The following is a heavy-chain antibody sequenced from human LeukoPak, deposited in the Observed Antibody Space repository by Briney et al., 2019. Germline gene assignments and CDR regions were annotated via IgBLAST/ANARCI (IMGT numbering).Heavy chain of an antibody. CDR1: GFPFIEYS. J-gene: IGHJ4*02. D-gene: IGHD1-1*01. CDR3: ARDHNYAFDN. CDR2: IGIDSGNT. Sequence: GGSLRLSCTASGFPFIEYSMNWVRQVPGKGLEWISDIGIDSGNTKYADSVRGRFTISADKAKNSLYLQMNGLRVEDTAVYYCARDHNYAFDNWGQGTLVSVAS. V-gene: IGHV3-48*01.